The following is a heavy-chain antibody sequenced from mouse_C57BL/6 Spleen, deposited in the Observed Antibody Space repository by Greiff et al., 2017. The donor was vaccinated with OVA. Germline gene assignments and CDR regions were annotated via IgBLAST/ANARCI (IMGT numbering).Heavy chain of an antibody. CDR1: GYTFTDHT. J-gene: IGHJ2*01. V-gene: IGHV1-78*01. CDR2: IYPRDGST. CDR3: ARSGAYYYGSSYDFDY. D-gene: IGHD1-1*01. Sequence: VQLQQSDAELVKPGASVKISCKVSGYTFTDHTIHWMKQRPEQGLEWIGYIYPRDGSTKYNEKFKGKATLTADKSSSTAYMQLNSLTSEDSAVYFCARSGAYYYGSSYDFDYWGQGTTLTVSS.